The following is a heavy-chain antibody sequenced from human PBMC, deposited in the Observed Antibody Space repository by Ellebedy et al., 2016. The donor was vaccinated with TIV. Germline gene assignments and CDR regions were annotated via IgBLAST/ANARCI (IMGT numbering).Heavy chain of an antibody. J-gene: IGHJ4*02. D-gene: IGHD3-3*01. CDR1: GYTFTGYY. V-gene: IGHV1-2*04. CDR2: INPNSGGT. CDR3: ARGGALWSGYGADY. Sequence: ASVKVSCXASGYTFTGYYMHWVRQAPGQGLEWMGWINPNSGGTNYAQKFQGWVTMTRDTSISTAYMELSRLRSDDTAVYYCARGGALWSGYGADYWGQGTLVTVSS.